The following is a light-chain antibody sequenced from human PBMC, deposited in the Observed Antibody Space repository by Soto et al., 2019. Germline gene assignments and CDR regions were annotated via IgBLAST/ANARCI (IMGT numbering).Light chain of an antibody. CDR3: QSYDSSLSGSRVV. Sequence: QSVLTQPPSVSGAQGQRVTISCTGSSSNIGAGYDVHWYQQLPGTAPKLLIYGNSNRPSGVPDRFSGSKSGTSASLAITGLQSEDESDYYCQSYDSSLSGSRVVFVGGTKLTVL. V-gene: IGLV1-40*01. CDR1: SSNIGAGYD. J-gene: IGLJ2*01. CDR2: GNS.